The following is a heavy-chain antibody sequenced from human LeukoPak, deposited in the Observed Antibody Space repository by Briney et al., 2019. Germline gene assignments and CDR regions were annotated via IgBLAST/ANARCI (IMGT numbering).Heavy chain of an antibody. J-gene: IGHJ1*01. CDR3: TRGGGNLGEYFQH. Sequence: GGSLRLSCTASGFTFGDHAMSWVRQAPGKGLEWVGFISSKAYGGTTEYAASVKGRFTISRDESKSIAYLQMNSLKAEDTAVYYCTRGGGNLGEYFQHWGQGTLVTVSS. CDR2: ISSKAYGGTT. V-gene: IGHV3-49*04. D-gene: IGHD2-15*01. CDR1: GFTFGDHA.